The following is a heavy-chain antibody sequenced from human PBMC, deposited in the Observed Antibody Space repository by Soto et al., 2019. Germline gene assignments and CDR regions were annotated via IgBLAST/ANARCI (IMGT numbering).Heavy chain of an antibody. CDR1: GFDFTTHG. CDR3: AKGATWLDY. J-gene: IGHJ4*02. Sequence: EVQLLDSGGGLVQPGGSLRLTCAASGFDFTTHGMSWVRQAPGRGLQWDSSIGAGIGRAYYADSVAGRFIISRDNSKNMLFLQLNSLKAEDTAVYFCAKGATWLDYWGQGTLVIASS. CDR2: IGAGIGRA. V-gene: IGHV3-23*01.